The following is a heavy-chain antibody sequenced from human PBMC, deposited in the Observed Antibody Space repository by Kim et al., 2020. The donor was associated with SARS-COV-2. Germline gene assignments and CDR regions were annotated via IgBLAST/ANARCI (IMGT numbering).Heavy chain of an antibody. CDR2: ISWNSGSI. J-gene: IGHJ6*02. CDR3: AKDAYYDILTGYGMDV. D-gene: IGHD3-9*01. V-gene: IGHV3-9*01. Sequence: GGSLRLSCAASGFTFDDYAMHWVLQAPGKGLEWVSGISWNSGSIGYADSVKGRFTISRDNAKNSLYLQMNSLRAEDTALYYCAKDAYYDILTGYGMDVWGQGTTVTVSS. CDR1: GFTFDDYA.